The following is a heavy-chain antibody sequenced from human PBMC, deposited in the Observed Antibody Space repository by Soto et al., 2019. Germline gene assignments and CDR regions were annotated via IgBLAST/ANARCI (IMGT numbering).Heavy chain of an antibody. V-gene: IGHV3-11*01. Sequence: PWGALSLSCAASGFTFSDYYMSWIRPAPGKGLEWVSYISSSDSIIYYADSVKGRFTISRDNAKNSLYLQMNSLRAEDTAVYYCARDLGYYDSSGYFDYWGQGTLVTVSS. CDR2: ISSSDSII. J-gene: IGHJ4*02. CDR1: GFTFSDYY. CDR3: ARDLGYYDSSGYFDY. D-gene: IGHD3-22*01.